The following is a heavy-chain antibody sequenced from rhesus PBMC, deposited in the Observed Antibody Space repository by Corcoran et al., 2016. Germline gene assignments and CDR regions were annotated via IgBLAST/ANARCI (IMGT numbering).Heavy chain of an antibody. J-gene: IGHJ4*01. CDR3: AKSPEFTFPGY. D-gene: IGHD2-27*01. CDR1: GAPISRNS. CDR2: ISGSGGST. V-gene: IGHV4-173*01. Sequence: QPQLQESGPGLVKPSETLSLTCAVSGAPISRNSRSWIRQPPGKGLEWIGRISGSGGSTDYNPSLKSRVTISTDTSKNQYSLKLSSVTAADTAVYYCAKSPEFTFPGYWGQGVLVTVSS.